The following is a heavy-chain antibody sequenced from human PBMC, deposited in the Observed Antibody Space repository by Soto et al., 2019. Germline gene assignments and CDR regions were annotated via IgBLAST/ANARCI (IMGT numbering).Heavy chain of an antibody. Sequence: QVQLQESGPGLVKPSQTLSLTCTVSGGSISSGGYYWSWIRQHPGKGLEWIGYIYYSGSTYYNPSLKSRVTLSVDTSQNQFSLKLSSVTAADTAVYYCARVLARGFGEVNFDYWGQGTLVTVSS. J-gene: IGHJ4*02. D-gene: IGHD3-10*01. CDR1: GGSISSGGYY. V-gene: IGHV4-31*03. CDR2: IYYSGST. CDR3: ARVLARGFGEVNFDY.